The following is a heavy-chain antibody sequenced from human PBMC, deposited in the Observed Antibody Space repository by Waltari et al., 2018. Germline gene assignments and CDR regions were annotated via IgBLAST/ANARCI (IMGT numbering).Heavy chain of an antibody. J-gene: IGHJ5*02. Sequence: QVQLVQSGSELKKPGASVKVSCKASGYIFTESCINWVRQAHGQGLELMGWINTKKGNPTYVQGCSGRFVFACEAPVSTAYLQINSLKAEDTAVYYCTREVVPAAPIVVNWFDPWGQGTLVTVSS. CDR2: INTKKGNP. D-gene: IGHD2-2*01. CDR1: GYIFTESC. CDR3: TREVVPAAPIVVNWFDP. V-gene: IGHV7-4-1*02.